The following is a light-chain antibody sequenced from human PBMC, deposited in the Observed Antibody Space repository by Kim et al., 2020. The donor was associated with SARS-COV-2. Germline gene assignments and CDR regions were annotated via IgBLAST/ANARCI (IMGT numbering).Light chain of an antibody. CDR2: GAS. J-gene: IGKJ2*03. CDR3: QQYNDWPPGDS. Sequence: EIVMTQSPATLSASPGERATLSCRASQSISNYLAWYQQKPGQAPRLLIYGASTRATGIPARFSGSGSGTDFTLTITSLQSEDFAVYYCQQYNDWPPGDSFGQGTKLEI. V-gene: IGKV3-15*01. CDR1: QSISNY.